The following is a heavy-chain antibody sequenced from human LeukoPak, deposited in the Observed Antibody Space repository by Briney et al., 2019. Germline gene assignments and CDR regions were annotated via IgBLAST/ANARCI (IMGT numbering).Heavy chain of an antibody. CDR3: AREGTGGKIAAAGTDNWFDP. Sequence: GGSLRLSCAASGFTFSSYWMSWVRQAPGKGLEWVANIKQDGNEKYYVDSVKGRFTISRDNAKNSLYLQMNSLRAEDTAVYYCAREGTGGKIAAAGTDNWFDPWGQGTLVTVSS. D-gene: IGHD6-13*01. J-gene: IGHJ5*02. CDR1: GFTFSSYW. CDR2: IKQDGNEK. V-gene: IGHV3-7*01.